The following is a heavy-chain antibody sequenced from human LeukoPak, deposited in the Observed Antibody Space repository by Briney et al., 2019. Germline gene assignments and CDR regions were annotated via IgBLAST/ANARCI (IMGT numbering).Heavy chain of an antibody. CDR3: ARDRSWYLDY. V-gene: IGHV3-33*08. CDR1: GFTLNSYG. J-gene: IGHJ4*02. Sequence: GGSLRLSCAASGFTLNSYGMHWVRQAPGKGLEWVAVIWSDGSNEYYADSVKGRFTISRDNSKNTLYLQMNSLRAEDTAVYYCARDRSWYLDYWGQGTLVTVSS. D-gene: IGHD1-26*01. CDR2: IWSDGSNE.